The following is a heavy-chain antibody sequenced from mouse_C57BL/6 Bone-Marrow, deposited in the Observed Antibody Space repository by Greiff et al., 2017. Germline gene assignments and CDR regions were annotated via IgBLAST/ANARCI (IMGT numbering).Heavy chain of an antibody. V-gene: IGHV1-72*01. CDR2: IDPNSGGT. CDR1: GYTFTSYW. CDR3: ARGITTVLEAY. D-gene: IGHD1-1*01. Sequence: QVQLKQPGAELVKPGASVKLSCKASGYTFTSYWMHWVKQRPGRGLEWIGRIDPNSGGTKYNEKFKSKATLTVDKPSSPAYMQLSSLTSEDSAVYYCARGITTVLEAYWGQGTLVTVSA. J-gene: IGHJ3*01.